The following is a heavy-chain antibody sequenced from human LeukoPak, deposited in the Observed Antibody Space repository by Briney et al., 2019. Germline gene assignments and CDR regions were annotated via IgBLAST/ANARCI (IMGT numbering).Heavy chain of an antibody. CDR2: IIPIFGTA. V-gene: IGHV1-69*05. CDR1: GGTFSSYA. J-gene: IGHJ4*02. CDR3: ARVGYYYDSSGFYFDY. Sequence: SVKVSCKASGGTFSSYAISWVRQAPGQGLEWMGGIIPIFGTANYAQKFQGRVTITTDESTSTAYMELSSLRSEDTAVYYCARVGYYYDSSGFYFDYWGQGTLVTVSS. D-gene: IGHD3-22*01.